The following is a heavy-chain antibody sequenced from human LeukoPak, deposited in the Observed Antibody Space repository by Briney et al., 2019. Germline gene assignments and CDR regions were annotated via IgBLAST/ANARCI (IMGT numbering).Heavy chain of an antibody. Sequence: RTSETLSLTCAVYGGSFSGYYWSWIRQPPGKGLEWIGENNHSGSTNYNPSLKSRVTISVDTSKNQFSLKLSSVTAADTAVYYCARDVREWGGYYFDYWGQGTPVTVSS. CDR1: GGSFSGYY. CDR3: ARDVREWGGYYFDY. D-gene: IGHD3-3*01. CDR2: NNHSGST. J-gene: IGHJ4*02. V-gene: IGHV4-34*01.